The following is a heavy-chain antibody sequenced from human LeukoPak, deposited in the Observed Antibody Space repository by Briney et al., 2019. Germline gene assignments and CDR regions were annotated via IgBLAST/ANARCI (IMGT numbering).Heavy chain of an antibody. Sequence: SETLSLTCTVSGGSISSYYWSWIRQPAGKGLEWIGRIYTSGSTDYSPSLKSRITVSIDTSKNQFSLKLSSVTAADTAVYYCARVSLGYRYGNFDSWGQGTLVTVSS. CDR2: IYTSGST. CDR1: GGSISSYY. V-gene: IGHV4-4*07. J-gene: IGHJ4*02. CDR3: ARVSLGYRYGNFDS. D-gene: IGHD5-18*01.